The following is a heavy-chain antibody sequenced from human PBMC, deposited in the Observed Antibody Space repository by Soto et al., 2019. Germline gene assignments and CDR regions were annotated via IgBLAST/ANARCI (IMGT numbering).Heavy chain of an antibody. J-gene: IGHJ4*02. D-gene: IGHD6-6*01. CDR3: AREMLYSSSSQAGDY. CDR2: IYYSGST. V-gene: IGHV4-30-4*01. CDR1: GGSISSGDYY. Sequence: QVQLQESGPGLVKPSQTLSLTCTVSGGSISSGDYYWSWIRQPPEKGLEWIGYIYYSGSTYYNPSLKSRVTISVDTSKNQFSLKLSSVTAADTAVYYCAREMLYSSSSQAGDYWGQGTLVTVSS.